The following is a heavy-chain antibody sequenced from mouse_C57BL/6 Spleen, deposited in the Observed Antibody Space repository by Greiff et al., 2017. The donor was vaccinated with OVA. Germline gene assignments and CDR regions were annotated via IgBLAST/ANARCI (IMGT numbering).Heavy chain of an antibody. V-gene: IGHV5-6*01. Sequence: EVQVVESGGDLVKPGGSLKLSCAASGFTFSSYGMSWVRQTPDKRLEWVATISSGGSYTYYPDSVKGRFTISRDNAKNTLYLQMSSLKSEDTSMYYCARHGGLRLYAMDYWGQGTSVTVSS. CDR1: GFTFSSYG. CDR2: ISSGGSYT. CDR3: ARHGGLRLYAMDY. J-gene: IGHJ4*01.